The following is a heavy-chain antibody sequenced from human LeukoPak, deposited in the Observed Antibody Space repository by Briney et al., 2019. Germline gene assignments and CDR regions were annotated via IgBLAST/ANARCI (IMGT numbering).Heavy chain of an antibody. Sequence: ASVKVSCKASGYTFTSYYMHWVRQAPGQGLEWMGIINPSGGSTSYAQKFQGRVTMTRDTSTSTVYMELSSLRSEDTAVYYCASHCDFWSGYPFYYYYMDVWGKGTTVTVSS. CDR3: ASHCDFWSGYPFYYYYMDV. V-gene: IGHV1-46*01. CDR2: INPSGGST. D-gene: IGHD3-3*01. J-gene: IGHJ6*03. CDR1: GYTFTSYY.